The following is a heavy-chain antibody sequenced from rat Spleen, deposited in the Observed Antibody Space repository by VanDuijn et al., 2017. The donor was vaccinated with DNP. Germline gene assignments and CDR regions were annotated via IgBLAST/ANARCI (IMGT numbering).Heavy chain of an antibody. J-gene: IGHJ2*01. D-gene: IGHD2-1*01. CDR1: GFTFSDYN. CDR3: ATHGTYD. CDR2: ISPGGGIT. Sequence: EVQLVESGGGLVQPGRSLKLSCAASGFTFSDYNMAWVRQAPTRGLEWVASISPGGGITHYRDSVKGRFTISRDNVKNTQYLQMDSLRSEDTATYYCATHGTYDWGQGVMVTVSS. V-gene: IGHV5S23*01.